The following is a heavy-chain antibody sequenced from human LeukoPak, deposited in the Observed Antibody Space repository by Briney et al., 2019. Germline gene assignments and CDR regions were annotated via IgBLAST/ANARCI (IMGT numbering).Heavy chain of an antibody. D-gene: IGHD2-15*01. J-gene: IGHJ5*02. CDR2: IKSNTAGGTT. CDR1: GFTFSNAW. Sequence: PGGSLRLSCAVSGFTFSNAWMSWVRQAPGKGLEWVGRIKSNTAGGTTDYAAPVKGRFTISRDDSKNTLYLQMNSLKTEDTAVYHCTTGYCSGGSCYSYYCFDHWGQGTLVTVSS. CDR3: TTGYCSGGSCYSYYCFDH. V-gene: IGHV3-15*01.